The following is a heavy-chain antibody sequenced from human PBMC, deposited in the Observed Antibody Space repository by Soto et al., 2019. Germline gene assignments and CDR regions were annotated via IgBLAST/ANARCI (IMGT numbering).Heavy chain of an antibody. D-gene: IGHD6-19*01. CDR2: IYYSGST. V-gene: IGHV4-59*01. Sequence: PSETLSLTCTVSGGSISSYYWSWIRQPPGKGLEWIGYIYYSGSTNYNPSLKSRVTISVDTSKNQFSLKLSSVTAADTAVYYCARDRRRIAVAGKVGPNWFDPWGQGTLVTVSS. CDR3: ARDRRRIAVAGKVGPNWFDP. CDR1: GGSISSYY. J-gene: IGHJ5*02.